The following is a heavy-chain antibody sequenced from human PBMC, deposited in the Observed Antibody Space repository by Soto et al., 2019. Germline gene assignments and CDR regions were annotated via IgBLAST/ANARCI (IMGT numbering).Heavy chain of an antibody. V-gene: IGHV5-51*01. CDR3: ARPLNSSRFLEWLFFDP. CDR2: IYPGDSDT. Sequence: GESLKISCKGSGYSFTSYWIGWVRQMPGKGLEWMGIIYPGDSDTRYSPSFQGQVTISADKSISTAYLQWSSLKASDTAMYYCARPLNSSRFLEWLFFDPWGQGTLVTVSS. D-gene: IGHD3-3*01. CDR1: GYSFTSYW. J-gene: IGHJ5*02.